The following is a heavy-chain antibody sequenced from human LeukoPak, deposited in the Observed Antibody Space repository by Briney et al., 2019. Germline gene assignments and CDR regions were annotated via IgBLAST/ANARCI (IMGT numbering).Heavy chain of an antibody. CDR2: INHSGST. CDR1: GGSFSGYY. CDR3: AHNPARDDFDY. V-gene: IGHV4-34*01. Sequence: TPSETLSLTCAVYGGSFSGYYWSWIRQPPGRGLERIGEINHSGSTNYNPSLKSRVTISVDTSKNQFSLKLSSVTAADTAVYYCAHNPARDDFDYWGQGTLVTVSS. J-gene: IGHJ4*02. D-gene: IGHD2-2*01.